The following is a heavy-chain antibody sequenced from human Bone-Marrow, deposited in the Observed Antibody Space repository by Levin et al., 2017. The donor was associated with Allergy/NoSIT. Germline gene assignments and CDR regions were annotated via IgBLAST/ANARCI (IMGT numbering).Heavy chain of an antibody. J-gene: IGHJ4*02. D-gene: IGHD3-10*01. CDR2: ISVSGGAT. CDR1: GFTFSDYA. V-gene: IGHV3-23*01. CDR3: AKHIRSGSRSPLDY. Sequence: GGSLRLSCAASGFTFSDYAMTWVRQAPGKGLEWVSGISVSGGATYYADSVRGRFTISRDNSKNTLFLQMHSLRAEDTAVYYCAKHIRSGSRSPLDYWGQGILATVSS.